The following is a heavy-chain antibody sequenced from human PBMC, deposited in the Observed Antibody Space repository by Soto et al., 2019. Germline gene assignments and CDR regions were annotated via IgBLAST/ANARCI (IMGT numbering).Heavy chain of an antibody. Sequence: ASVKVSCKASGYTFTSYAMHWVRQAPGQRLEWMGWINAGNGNTKYSQKFQGRVTITRDTSASTAYMELSSLRSEDTAVYYCASYYYDSNNYYYVPGVYWGQGTLVTVSS. J-gene: IGHJ4*02. CDR3: ASYYYDSNNYYYVPGVY. D-gene: IGHD3-22*01. V-gene: IGHV1-3*01. CDR2: INAGNGNT. CDR1: GYTFTSYA.